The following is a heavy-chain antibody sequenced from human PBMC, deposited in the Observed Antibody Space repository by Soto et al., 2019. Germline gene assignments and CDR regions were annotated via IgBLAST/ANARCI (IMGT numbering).Heavy chain of an antibody. Sequence: QMQLVQSGPEVKKPGTSVKVSCKASGFTFTSSAVQWVRQAHGQRLEWIGWIVVGSGNTNYAQKFQERVTITRDMSTSTAYMELSSLRSEDTAVYYCAALLTSEYGGNSNWFDPWGQGTLVTVSS. CDR1: GFTFTSSA. D-gene: IGHD2-21*02. V-gene: IGHV1-58*01. CDR3: AALLTSEYGGNSNWFDP. CDR2: IVVGSGNT. J-gene: IGHJ5*02.